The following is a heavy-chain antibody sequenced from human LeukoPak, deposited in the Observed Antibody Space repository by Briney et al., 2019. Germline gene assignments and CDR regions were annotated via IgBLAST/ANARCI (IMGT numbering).Heavy chain of an antibody. CDR2: IYSGGST. CDR1: GFTVSSNY. D-gene: IGHD4-17*01. CDR3: ARITYGDFVYYYYMDV. V-gene: IGHV3-53*01. J-gene: IGHJ6*03. Sequence: PGGSLRLSCAASGFTVSSNYMSWVRQAPGKGLEWVSVIYSGGSTYYADSVKGRFTTSRDHSKNTLYLQMNSLRAEDTAVYYCARITYGDFVYYYYMDVWGKGTTVTVSS.